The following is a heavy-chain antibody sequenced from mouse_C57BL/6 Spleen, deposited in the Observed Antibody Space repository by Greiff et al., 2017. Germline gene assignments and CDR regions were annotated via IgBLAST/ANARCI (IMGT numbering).Heavy chain of an antibody. D-gene: IGHD1-1*01. CDR2: IYPGDGDT. CDR3: ERYPITTVVATGYFDV. CDR1: GYAFSSYW. J-gene: IGHJ1*03. V-gene: IGHV1-80*01. Sequence: QVQLQQSGAELVKPGASVKISCTASGYAFSSYWMNWVKQRPGKGLEWIGQIYPGDGDTNYNGKFKGKATLTADKSSSTAYMQLSSLTSEDSAVYFCERYPITTVVATGYFDVWGTGTTVTVSS.